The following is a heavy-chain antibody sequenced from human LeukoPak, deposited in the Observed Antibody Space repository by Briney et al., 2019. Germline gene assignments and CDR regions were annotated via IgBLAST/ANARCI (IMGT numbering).Heavy chain of an antibody. V-gene: IGHV4-34*01. J-gene: IGHJ3*02. CDR2: INHSGST. D-gene: IGHD3-3*01. Sequence: KPSETLSLTCAVYGGSFSGYYWSWIRQPPGKGLEWIGEINHSGSTNYNPSLKSRVTISVDTSKNQFSLKLSSVTAADAAVYYCARGERFLEWLSANDAFDIWGQGTMVTVSS. CDR1: GGSFSGYY. CDR3: ARGERFLEWLSANDAFDI.